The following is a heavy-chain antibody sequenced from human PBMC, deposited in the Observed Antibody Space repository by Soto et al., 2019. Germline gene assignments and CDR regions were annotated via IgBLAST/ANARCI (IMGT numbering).Heavy chain of an antibody. CDR3: AKGGRQWLVTSDFRY. V-gene: IGHV1-69*13. J-gene: IGHJ4*02. CDR1: GGTFSSYA. Sequence: GASVKVSCKASGGTFSSYAISWVRQAPGQGLEWMGGIIPIFGTANYAQKFQGRVTITADESTSTAYMEMTSLRAEDTAVYYCAKGGRQWLVTSDFRYWGQGALVTVSS. CDR2: IIPIFGTA. D-gene: IGHD6-19*01.